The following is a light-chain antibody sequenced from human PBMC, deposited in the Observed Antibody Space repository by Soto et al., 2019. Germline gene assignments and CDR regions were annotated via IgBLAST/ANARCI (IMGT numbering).Light chain of an antibody. Sequence: QSALTQPASVSGSPGQSITISCTGTSSDVGSYNLVSWYQQHPGKAPKLMIYEGSKRPSGVSNRFSGSKSGNTASPTISGLQAEDEADYYCCSYAGSSTLGVFGGGTKVTVL. CDR1: SSDVGSYNL. J-gene: IGLJ2*01. CDR2: EGS. CDR3: CSYAGSSTLGV. V-gene: IGLV2-23*01.